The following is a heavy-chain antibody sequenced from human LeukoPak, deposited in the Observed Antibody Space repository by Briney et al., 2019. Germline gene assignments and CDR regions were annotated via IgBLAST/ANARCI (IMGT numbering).Heavy chain of an antibody. CDR1: GYTFTSYD. D-gene: IGHD3-3*01. J-gene: IGHJ6*02. V-gene: IGHV1-8*01. Sequence: ASVKVSCKASGYTFTSYDINWVRQATGQGLEWMGWMNPNSGNTGYAQKFQGRVTMTRNTSISTAYMELSSLRSEDTAVYYCARVDRYYDFWSGYSYCYYYGMDVWGQGTTVTVSS. CDR2: MNPNSGNT. CDR3: ARVDRYYDFWSGYSYCYYYGMDV.